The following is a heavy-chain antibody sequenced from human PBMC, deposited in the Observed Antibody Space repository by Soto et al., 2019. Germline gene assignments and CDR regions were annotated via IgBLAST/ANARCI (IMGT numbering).Heavy chain of an antibody. D-gene: IGHD5-12*01. V-gene: IGHV3-33*01. J-gene: IGHJ3*02. CDR3: ARTEYSGYDYDDFDI. Sequence: PGGSLRLSCAASGFTFSSYGMHWVRQAPGKGLEWVAVIWYDGSNKYYADSVKGRFTISRDNSKNTLYLQMNSLRAEDTAVYYCARTEYSGYDYDDFDIWGQGTMVTVSS. CDR2: IWYDGSNK. CDR1: GFTFSSYG.